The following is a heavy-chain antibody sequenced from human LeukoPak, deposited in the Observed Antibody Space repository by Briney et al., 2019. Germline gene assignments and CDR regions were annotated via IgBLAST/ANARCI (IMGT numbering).Heavy chain of an antibody. CDR1: GYTFTSYG. CDR3: ARDAGSGWYDY. Sequence: SVKVSCKASGYTFTSYGISWVRQAPGQGLEWMGRIIPILGIANYAQKFQGRVTITADKSTSTAYMELSSLRSEDTAVYYCARDAGSGWYDYWGQGTLVTVSS. D-gene: IGHD6-13*01. J-gene: IGHJ4*02. V-gene: IGHV1-69*04. CDR2: IIPILGIA.